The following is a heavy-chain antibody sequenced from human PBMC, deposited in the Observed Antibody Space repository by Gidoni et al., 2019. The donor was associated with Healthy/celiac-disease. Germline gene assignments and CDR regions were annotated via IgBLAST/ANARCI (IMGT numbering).Heavy chain of an antibody. Sequence: QITLKESGPTLVKPTQTLTLTCTFSGFSLSTSGVGVGWIRQPPGKALEWLALIYWNDDKRYSPSLKSRLTITKDTSKNQVVLTMTNMDPVDTATYYCAHSQGAVSRYYYFDYWGQGTLVTVSS. J-gene: IGHJ4*02. D-gene: IGHD6-19*01. CDR2: IYWNDDK. CDR1: GFSLSTSGVG. CDR3: AHSQGAVSRYYYFDY. V-gene: IGHV2-5*01.